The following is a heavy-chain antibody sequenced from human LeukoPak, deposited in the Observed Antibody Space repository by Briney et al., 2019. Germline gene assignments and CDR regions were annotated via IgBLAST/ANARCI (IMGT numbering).Heavy chain of an antibody. Sequence: SETLSLTCAVYGGSFSGYYWSWIRQPPGKGLEWIGEINHSGSTNYNPSLKSRVTISVDTSKNQFSLKLSSVTAADTAVYYCARVVVWITIFGVNWFDPWGQGTLVTVSS. CDR2: INHSGST. J-gene: IGHJ5*02. V-gene: IGHV4-34*01. CDR3: ARVVVWITIFGVNWFDP. CDR1: GGSFSGYY. D-gene: IGHD3-3*01.